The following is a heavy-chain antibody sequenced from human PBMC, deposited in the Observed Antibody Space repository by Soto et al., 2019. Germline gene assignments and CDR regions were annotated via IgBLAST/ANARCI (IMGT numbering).Heavy chain of an antibody. J-gene: IGHJ6*02. CDR2: INPSGGST. V-gene: IGHV1-46*01. CDR3: ARDFMPQGNYYYGMDV. Sequence: SVKVSCKASGYTFASYYMHWVRQAPVQGLEWMGIINPSGGSTSYAQKFQGRVTMTRDTSTSTVYMELSSLRSEDTAVYYCARDFMPQGNYYYGMDVWGQGTTVTVSS. D-gene: IGHD2-2*01. CDR1: GYTFASYY.